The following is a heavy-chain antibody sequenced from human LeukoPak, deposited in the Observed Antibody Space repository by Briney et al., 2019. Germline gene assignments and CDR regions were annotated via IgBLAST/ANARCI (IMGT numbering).Heavy chain of an antibody. CDR2: IYHSGST. D-gene: IGHD3-10*01. J-gene: IGHJ5*02. V-gene: IGHV4-4*02. Sequence: PSGTLSLTCAVSGGSISSSNWWSWVRQPPGKGLEWIGEIYHSGSTNYNPFLKSRVTISVDKSKNQFSLKLSSVTAADTAVYYCASLVYYYGSEGGFDPWGQGTLVTVSS. CDR3: ASLVYYYGSEGGFDP. CDR1: GGSISSSNW.